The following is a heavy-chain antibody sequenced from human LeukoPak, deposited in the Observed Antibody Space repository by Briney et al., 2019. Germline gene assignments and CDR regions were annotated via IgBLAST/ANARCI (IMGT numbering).Heavy chain of an antibody. CDR2: ISGSGGST. CDR1: GFTFSSYA. J-gene: IGHJ4*02. V-gene: IGHV3-23*01. D-gene: IGHD5-24*01. Sequence: PGGSLRLSCAASGFTFSSYAMSWVRQAPGKGLEWVSAISGSGGSTYYADSVKGRFTISRDNSKNTLYLQMNSLRAEDTAVCYCAKDLRDGYNTYFDYWGQGTLVTVSS. CDR3: AKDLRDGYNTYFDY.